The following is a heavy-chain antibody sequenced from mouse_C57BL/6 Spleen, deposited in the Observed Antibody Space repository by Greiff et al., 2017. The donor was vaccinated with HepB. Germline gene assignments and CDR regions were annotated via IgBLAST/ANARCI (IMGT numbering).Heavy chain of an antibody. CDR1: GFSLTSYG. CDR2: IWSGGST. D-gene: IGHD1-1*01. J-gene: IGHJ4*01. CDR3: AREGHYGSYYAMDY. V-gene: IGHV2-2*01. Sequence: VQGVESGPGLVQPSQSLSITCTVSGFSLTSYGVHWVRQSPGKGLEWLGVIWSGGSTDYNAAFISRLSISKDNSKSQVFFKMNSLQADDTAIYYCAREGHYGSYYAMDYWGQGTSVTVSS.